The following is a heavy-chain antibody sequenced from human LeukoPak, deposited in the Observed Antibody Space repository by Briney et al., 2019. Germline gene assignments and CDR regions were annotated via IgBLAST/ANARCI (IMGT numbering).Heavy chain of an antibody. CDR1: GYTFTSYD. CDR2: MNPNSGNT. J-gene: IGHJ4*02. Sequence: ASVKVSCKASGYTFTSYDINWVRQATGQGLEWMGWMNPNSGNTGYAQKFQGRVTITRNTSISTAYMELSGLRSEDTAVYYCARVRGYDSEFDYWGQGTLVTVSS. V-gene: IGHV1-8*03. CDR3: ARVRGYDSEFDY. D-gene: IGHD5-12*01.